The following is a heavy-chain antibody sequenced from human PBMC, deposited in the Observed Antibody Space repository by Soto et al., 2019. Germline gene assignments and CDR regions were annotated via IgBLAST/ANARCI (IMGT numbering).Heavy chain of an antibody. D-gene: IGHD3-22*01. CDR3: AKDRQFRSYYESAGHYND. J-gene: IGHJ4*02. V-gene: IGHV3-23*01. CDR2: ISGRGGVT. Sequence: EVQLLESGGGLVQPGGSLRLPCLGSGFTFRNQDMSWVRQAPGKGLEWAPGISGRGGVTYYADSVKGRFAISRDNSKNTLYLQMNNLRANDTAVYYCAKDRQFRSYYESAGHYNDWGQGTLVTVSS. CDR1: GFTFRNQD.